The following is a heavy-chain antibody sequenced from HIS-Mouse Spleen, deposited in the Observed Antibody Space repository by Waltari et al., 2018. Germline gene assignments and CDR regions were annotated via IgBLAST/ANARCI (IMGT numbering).Heavy chain of an antibody. CDR2: ISVSRSYI. CDR1: GFTFSGYS. Sequence: EVQLVESGGGLVKPGGSLRLSCAASGFTFSGYSMNWVRQAPGKGREWVSSISVSRSYIYYADKVKGRFTISRDNAKNSLYLQMNSLRAEDTDVYYCARGRITGTFDYWGQGTLVTVSS. V-gene: IGHV3-21*01. D-gene: IGHD1-7*01. CDR3: ARGRITGTFDY. J-gene: IGHJ4*02.